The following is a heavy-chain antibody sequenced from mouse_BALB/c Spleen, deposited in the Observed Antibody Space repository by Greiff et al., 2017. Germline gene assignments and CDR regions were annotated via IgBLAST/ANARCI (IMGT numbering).Heavy chain of an antibody. D-gene: IGHD1-1*01. J-gene: IGHJ4*01. V-gene: IGHV2-9*02. CDR3: ARGIYYYGSHYYAMDY. Sequence: QVQLKESGPGLVAPSQSLYISCTVSGYSLTSYGVHWVLQPPGKGLEWLGVIWTGGSTNYNSALMSRLSISKDNTKSQVFLIMNSLQTDDTAMYYYARGIYYYGSHYYAMDYWGQGTSVTVSS. CDR1: GYSLTSYG. CDR2: IWTGGST.